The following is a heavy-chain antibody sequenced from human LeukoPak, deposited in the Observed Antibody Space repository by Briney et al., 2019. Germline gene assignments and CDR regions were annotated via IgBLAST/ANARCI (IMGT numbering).Heavy chain of an antibody. D-gene: IGHD3-10*01. CDR2: ISYDGGNK. CDR3: AKDQDRFGRYYYYYMDV. CDR1: GFTFSSYG. J-gene: IGHJ6*03. V-gene: IGHV3-30*18. Sequence: GGSLRLSCAASGFTFSSYGMHWVRQAPGKGLEWVAVISYDGGNKYYADSVKGRFTISRDNSKNTLYLQMNSLRAEDTAVYYCAKDQDRFGRYYYYYMDVWGKGTTVTVSS.